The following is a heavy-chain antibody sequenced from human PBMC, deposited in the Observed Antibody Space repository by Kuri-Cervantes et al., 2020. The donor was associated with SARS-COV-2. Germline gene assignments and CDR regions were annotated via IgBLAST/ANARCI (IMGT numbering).Heavy chain of an antibody. CDR3: ARDWGQSRYDFWSGYALGY. CDR2: INPSGGST. CDR1: GYTFTSYY. V-gene: IGHV1-46*01. D-gene: IGHD3-3*01. J-gene: IGHJ4*02. Sequence: ASVKVSCKAPGYTFTSYYMHWVRQAPGQGLGWMGIINPSGGSTSYAQKFQGRVTMTRDTSTSTVYMELSSLRSEDTAVYYCARDWGQSRYDFWSGYALGYWGQGTLVTVSS.